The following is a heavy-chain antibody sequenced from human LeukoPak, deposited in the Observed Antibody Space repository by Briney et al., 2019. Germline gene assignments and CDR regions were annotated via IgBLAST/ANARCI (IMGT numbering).Heavy chain of an antibody. D-gene: IGHD5-18*01. CDR2: INQDGSEK. CDR1: GFTFSSYW. V-gene: IGHV3-7*01. J-gene: IGHJ4*02. Sequence: GGSLRLSCAASGFTFSSYWMSWVRQAPGKGLEWVANINQDGSEKYYVDSVKGRFTISRDNAKNSLYLRTNSLRAEDTAVYYCARGWIQLWPLDSWGQGTLVTVSS. CDR3: ARGWIQLWPLDS.